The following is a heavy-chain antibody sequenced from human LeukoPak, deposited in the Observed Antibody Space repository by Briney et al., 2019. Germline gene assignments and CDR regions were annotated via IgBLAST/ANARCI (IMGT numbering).Heavy chain of an antibody. V-gene: IGHV3-48*01. CDR2: IISTGSTT. CDR1: GFTFSSYS. CDR3: ATGFWGYCSRTSCPLDN. Sequence: PGGSLRLSCAASGFTFSSYSMNWVRQAPGKGLEWISYIISTGSTTYYADSVKCRFTISRDNANNSLSLQMSSLRAEDTAVYYCATGFWGYCSRTSCPLDNWGQGTLVTVAS. D-gene: IGHD2-2*01. J-gene: IGHJ4*02.